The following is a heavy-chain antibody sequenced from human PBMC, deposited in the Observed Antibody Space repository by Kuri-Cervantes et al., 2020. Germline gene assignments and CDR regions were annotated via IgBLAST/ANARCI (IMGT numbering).Heavy chain of an antibody. D-gene: IGHD3-10*02. CDR1: GFTFSSYE. J-gene: IGHJ4*01. CDR3: AKQWVRGYVFAQTHFFDH. Sequence: GGSLRLSCAASGFTFSSYEMNWVRQAPGKGLEWVSYISSSGSTIYYADSVKGRFTISRDNAKNSLYLQMDNLRTEDSAIYYCAKQWVRGYVFAQTHFFDHWGHGTQVTVSS. V-gene: IGHV3-48*03. CDR2: ISSSGSTI.